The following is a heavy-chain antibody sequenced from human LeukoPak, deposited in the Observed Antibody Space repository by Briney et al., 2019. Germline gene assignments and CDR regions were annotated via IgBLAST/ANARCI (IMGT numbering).Heavy chain of an antibody. CDR1: GFTFSSYW. V-gene: IGHV4-34*01. CDR2: INHSGSA. CDR3: ARGQGTVTTH. Sequence: PGGSLRLSCAASGFTFSSYWMSWVRQAPGKGLEWIGEINHSGSANYNPSLKSRVTISLDTSKNQFSLKLSSVTAADTAVYYCARGQGTVTTHWGQGTLVTVSS. D-gene: IGHD4-17*01. J-gene: IGHJ4*02.